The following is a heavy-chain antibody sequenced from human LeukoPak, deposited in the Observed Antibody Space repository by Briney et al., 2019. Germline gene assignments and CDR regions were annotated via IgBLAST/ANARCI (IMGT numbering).Heavy chain of an antibody. V-gene: IGHV3-33*01. CDR2: IWYDGSNK. Sequence: GGSLRLSCVASGFTFSSYGMHWVRQAPGRGLGWVAVIWYDGSNKYYGDSVKGRFTISRDNSQKTLYLQMNSLRVEDTAVYYCARGDGYNDAEYHQHWGQGTLVTVS. D-gene: IGHD5-24*01. J-gene: IGHJ1*01. CDR1: GFTFSSYG. CDR3: ARGDGYNDAEYHQH.